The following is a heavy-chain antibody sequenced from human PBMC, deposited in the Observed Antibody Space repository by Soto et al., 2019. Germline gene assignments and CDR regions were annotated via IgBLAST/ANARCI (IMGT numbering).Heavy chain of an antibody. J-gene: IGHJ6*02. CDR1: GFKFDDHV. CDR2: INWDGYSI. V-gene: IGHV3-9*01. D-gene: IGHD3-3*01. CDR3: ARPWSGSTSGRVDV. Sequence: PGGSLRLSCVASGFKFDDHVMHWVRQVPGKGLEWVGHINWDGYSIGYGDSVRGRFTISRDNAKNTLYLQMSSLRPEDTALYYCARPWSGSTSGRVDVWGRGTTVTVSS.